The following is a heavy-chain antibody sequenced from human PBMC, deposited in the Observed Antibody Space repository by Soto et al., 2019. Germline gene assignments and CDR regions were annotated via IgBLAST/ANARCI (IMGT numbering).Heavy chain of an antibody. CDR3: ARLGAQEIDP. Sequence: SETLSLTCTVFGGSIIAYGWSWIRQPPGKGLELIGYIYYSGSTNYNPSLESRVTISVDTSKNQFSLKLSSVTAADTAVYYCARLGAQEIDPWGQGTLVTVSS. J-gene: IGHJ5*02. D-gene: IGHD3-16*01. CDR2: IYYSGST. CDR1: GGSIIAYG. V-gene: IGHV4-59*08.